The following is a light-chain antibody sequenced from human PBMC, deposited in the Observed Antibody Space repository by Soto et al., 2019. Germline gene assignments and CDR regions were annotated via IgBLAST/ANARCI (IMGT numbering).Light chain of an antibody. CDR3: SSHTTSSTSV. CDR2: DVS. V-gene: IGLV2-14*01. J-gene: IGLJ1*01. CDR1: SSDVGAYNY. Sequence: QPVLTQPASVSGSPGQSITISCTGTSSDVGAYNYVSWYQQHPGKVPKLLIYDVSNRPSGVSNRLSGSKSGNTASLTISGLQAEDEADYYCSSHTTSSTSVFGTGTKVTVL.